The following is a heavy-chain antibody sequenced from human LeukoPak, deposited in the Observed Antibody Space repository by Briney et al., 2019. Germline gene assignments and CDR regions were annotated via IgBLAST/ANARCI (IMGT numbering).Heavy chain of an antibody. CDR3: AREHCGGDCYRPYYYYGMDV. V-gene: IGHV1-46*01. J-gene: IGHJ6*02. CDR1: GYTFTGYY. CDR2: INPSGGST. D-gene: IGHD2-21*02. Sequence: ASVKVSCKASGYTFTGYYMHWVRQAPGQGLEWMGIINPSGGSTSYAQKFQGRVTMTRDTSTSTVYMELSSLRSEDTAVYYCAREHCGGDCYRPYYYYGMDVWGQGTTVTVSS.